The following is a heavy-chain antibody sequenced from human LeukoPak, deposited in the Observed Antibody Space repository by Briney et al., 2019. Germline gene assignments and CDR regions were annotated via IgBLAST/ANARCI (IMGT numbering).Heavy chain of an antibody. CDR2: IIPILGIA. Sequence: SVKVSCKASGYTFTGYYMHWVRQAPGQGLEWMERIIPILGIANYAQKFQGRVTITADKSTSTAYMELSSLRSEDTAVYYCARDLRDIVVVVAASPYGMDVWGQGTTVTVSS. J-gene: IGHJ6*02. CDR3: ARDLRDIVVVVAASPYGMDV. CDR1: GYTFTGYY. D-gene: IGHD2-15*01. V-gene: IGHV1-69*04.